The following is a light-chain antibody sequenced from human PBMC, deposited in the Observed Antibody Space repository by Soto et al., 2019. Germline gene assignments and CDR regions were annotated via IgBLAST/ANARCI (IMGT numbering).Light chain of an antibody. CDR1: QGISSY. J-gene: IGKJ3*01. V-gene: IGKV1-27*01. Sequence: DIQMTQSPSSLSASVGDRVTITCRASQGISSYLAWYQQKPGKVPKLLIYAASTLQSGVPSRFSGSGSGTDFTLTISSLQPEDVATYYCQKYNSAPQTFGPGTKLDIK. CDR3: QKYNSAPQT. CDR2: AAS.